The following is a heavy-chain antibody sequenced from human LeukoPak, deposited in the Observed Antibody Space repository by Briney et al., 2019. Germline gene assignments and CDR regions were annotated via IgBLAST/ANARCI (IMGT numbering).Heavy chain of an antibody. J-gene: IGHJ4*02. Sequence: GGSLRLSCAASGFTFSSYSMNWVRQAPGKGLEWVSSISSSSSYIYYADSVKGRFTISRDNSKNTLYLQMNSLRAEDTAVYYCARDRDIVVVTDPHYWGQGTLVTVSS. CDR2: ISSSSSYI. CDR1: GFTFSSYS. V-gene: IGHV3-21*01. CDR3: ARDRDIVVVTDPHY. D-gene: IGHD2-21*02.